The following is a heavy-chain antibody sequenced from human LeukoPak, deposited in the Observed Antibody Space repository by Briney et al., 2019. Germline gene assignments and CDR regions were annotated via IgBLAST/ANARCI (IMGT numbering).Heavy chain of an antibody. J-gene: IGHJ4*02. D-gene: IGHD4-23*01. CDR2: IASDGSST. Sequence: PGGSLRLSCAASGFTFSSYWMNWVRQASGKRLVWVSRIASDGSSTTYADSVKGRFSISRDNAKNTLYLQMNSLRVEDTAVYYCARGRPHGNDYWGQGTLVTVSS. CDR3: ARGRPHGNDY. V-gene: IGHV3-74*01. CDR1: GFTFSSYW.